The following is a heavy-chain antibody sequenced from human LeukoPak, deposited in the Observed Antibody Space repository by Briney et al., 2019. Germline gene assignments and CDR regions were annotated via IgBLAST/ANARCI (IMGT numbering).Heavy chain of an antibody. Sequence: ASVKVSCKASGYTFTSYGISWVRQAPGQGLEWMGGIIPIFGTANYAQKFQGRVTITTDESTSTAYMELSSLRSEDTAVYYCARDVIAVAGTLGYWGQGTLVTVSS. CDR2: IIPIFGTA. V-gene: IGHV1-69*05. J-gene: IGHJ4*02. CDR3: ARDVIAVAGTLGY. D-gene: IGHD6-19*01. CDR1: GYTFTSYG.